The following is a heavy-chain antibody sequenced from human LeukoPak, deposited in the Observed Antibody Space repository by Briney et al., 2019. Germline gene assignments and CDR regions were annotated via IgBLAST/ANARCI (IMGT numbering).Heavy chain of an antibody. Sequence: GGSLRLSCAASGFTFNTFNMNWVRQAPGRGLEWVSSITSGGDYIYYADSVKGRFTTSRDNAKNSLSLQLNSLRVEDTAVYYCARGHYDVLAASYKWTPDYWGQGTLVTVSS. CDR1: GFTFNTFN. CDR3: ARGHYDVLAASYKWTPDY. D-gene: IGHD3-9*01. CDR2: ITSGGDYI. V-gene: IGHV3-21*01. J-gene: IGHJ4*02.